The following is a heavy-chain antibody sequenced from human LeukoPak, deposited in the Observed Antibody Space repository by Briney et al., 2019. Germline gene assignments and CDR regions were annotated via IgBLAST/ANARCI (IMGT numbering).Heavy chain of an antibody. J-gene: IGHJ4*02. V-gene: IGHV3-13*01. CDR3: ARGGPAVGIAAAGTFDY. Sequence: PGGSLRLSCAASGFTFSSYDMHWVRQATGKGLEWVSAIGTACDTYYPGSVKGRFTISRENAKNSLYLQMNSLRAGDTAVYYCARGGPAVGIAAAGTFDYWGQGTLVTVSS. D-gene: IGHD6-13*01. CDR2: IGTACDT. CDR1: GFTFSSYD.